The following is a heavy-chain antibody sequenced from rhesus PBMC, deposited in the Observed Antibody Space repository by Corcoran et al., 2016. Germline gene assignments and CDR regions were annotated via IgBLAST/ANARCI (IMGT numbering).Heavy chain of an antibody. CDR1: GGSISGYYY. D-gene: IGHD6-13*01. CDR3: ACLSSWSPDY. CDR2: IYGSGGCN. Sequence: QVQLQESGPGVVKPSETLSLTCAVSGGSISGYYYWSWIRQPPGKGLEWIGSIYGSGGCNYLNPSLKSRVTVSVDTAKNQFSLKLSSGTAADTAVYYCACLSSWSPDYWGQGVLVTVSS. V-gene: IGHV4S14*01. J-gene: IGHJ4*01.